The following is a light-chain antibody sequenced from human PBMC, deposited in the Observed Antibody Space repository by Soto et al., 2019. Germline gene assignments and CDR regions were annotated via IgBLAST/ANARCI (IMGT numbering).Light chain of an antibody. CDR1: SSNIGAGYD. Sequence: VLTQPPSVSGAPGQRGTISCTGSSSNIGAGYDVHWYQQLPGTAPKPLIYGNSNRPSGVPDRFSGSKSGTSASLAITGLQAEDEDDYYCQSYDSSLSGHVVFGGGTKLTVL. CDR2: GNS. V-gene: IGLV1-40*01. CDR3: QSYDSSLSGHVV. J-gene: IGLJ2*01.